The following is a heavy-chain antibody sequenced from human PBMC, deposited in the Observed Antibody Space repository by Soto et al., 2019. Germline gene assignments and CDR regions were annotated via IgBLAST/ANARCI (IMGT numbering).Heavy chain of an antibody. CDR2: ISYDGSNK. J-gene: IGHJ4*02. V-gene: IGHV3-30*18. D-gene: IGHD3-22*01. Sequence: PGGSLRLSCAASGFTFSSYGMHWVRQAPGKGLEWVAVISYDGSNKYYADSVKGRFTISRDNSKNTLYLQMNSLRAEDTAVYHCAKGPYYYDSSGYYHDYWGQGTLVTVSS. CDR3: AKGPYYYDSSGYYHDY. CDR1: GFTFSSYG.